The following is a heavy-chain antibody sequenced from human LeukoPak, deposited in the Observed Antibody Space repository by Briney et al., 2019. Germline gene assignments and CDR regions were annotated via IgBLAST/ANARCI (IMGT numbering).Heavy chain of an antibody. CDR1: GGSISSGSYY. Sequence: PSQTLSLTCTVSGGSISSGSYYWSWIRQPAGKGLEWIGRIYTSGSTNYNPSLKSRVTISVDTSKNQFSLKLSSVTAADTAVYYCARGDDSSGYYYSYYYYYMDVWGKGTTVTISS. D-gene: IGHD3-22*01. J-gene: IGHJ6*03. CDR2: IYTSGST. CDR3: ARGDDSSGYYYSYYYYYMDV. V-gene: IGHV4-61*02.